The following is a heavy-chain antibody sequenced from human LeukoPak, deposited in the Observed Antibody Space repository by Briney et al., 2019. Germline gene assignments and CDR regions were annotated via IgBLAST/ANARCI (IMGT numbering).Heavy chain of an antibody. D-gene: IGHD3-9*01. V-gene: IGHV3-23*01. CDR2: ISGSSGST. CDR3: AKDLGHYDILTGYRHDAFDI. J-gene: IGHJ3*02. CDR1: GFTFSSYA. Sequence: GGSVRLSCAASGFTFSSYAMSWVRQAPGKGLAWVSAISGSSGSTYYADYVKGRFTISRDNSKNTLYLQMSSLRAEDTAVYYCAKDLGHYDILTGYRHDAFDIWGQGTMVTV.